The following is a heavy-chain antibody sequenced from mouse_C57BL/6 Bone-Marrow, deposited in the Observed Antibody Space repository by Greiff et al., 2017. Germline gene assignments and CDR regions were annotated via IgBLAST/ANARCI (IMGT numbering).Heavy chain of an antibody. J-gene: IGHJ2*01. CDR2: IDPEDGET. CDR3: ARRCGSDY. CDR1: GFNIKDYY. V-gene: IGHV14-2*01. Sequence: VQLQQSGAELVKPGASVKLSCTASGFNIKDYYMHWVKQRTEQGLEWIGRIDPEDGETKYAQQFQGKATITADTSSNTAFLQLSSLTSEDTAVYYWARRCGSDYWGQGTTLTVSS.